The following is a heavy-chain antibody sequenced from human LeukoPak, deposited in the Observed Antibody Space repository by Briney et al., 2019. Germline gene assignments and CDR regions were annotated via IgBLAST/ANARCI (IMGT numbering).Heavy chain of an antibody. CDR2: INLKSGDA. CDR1: GYTFTDSY. V-gene: IGHV1-2*02. J-gene: IGHJ4*02. D-gene: IGHD1-26*01. CDR3: ARSSEWGLLAVGTFYFDS. Sequence: GASVKVSCKASGYTFTDSYMHWVRQAPGQGLEYLAWINLKSGDAKYAQKFQGRVTMTRDTSINTAYMDLGSLRSDDTAIYYCARSSEWGLLAVGTFYFDSWGQGTLVTVSS.